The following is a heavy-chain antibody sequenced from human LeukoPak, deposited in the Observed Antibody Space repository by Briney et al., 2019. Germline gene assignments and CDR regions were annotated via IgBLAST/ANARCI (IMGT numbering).Heavy chain of an antibody. V-gene: IGHV1-69*05. Sequence: EWMGRIFPIFGTANYAQKFQGRVTITTDESTSTAYMELSSLRSEDTAVYYCARDSLASDIWGQGTMVTVSS. J-gene: IGHJ3*02. D-gene: IGHD3-16*02. CDR2: IFPIFGTA. CDR3: ARDSLASDI.